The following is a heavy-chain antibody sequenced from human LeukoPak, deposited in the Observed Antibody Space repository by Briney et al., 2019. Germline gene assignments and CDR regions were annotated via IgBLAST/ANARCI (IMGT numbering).Heavy chain of an antibody. J-gene: IGHJ4*02. CDR2: LYSDGNK. CDR1: GFTVITND. V-gene: IGHV3-53*01. CDR3: ARGVEPLAANTLAY. D-gene: IGHD1-14*01. Sequence: GGPLRLSCAASGFTVITNDMTWVRQAPGKGLEWVSVLYSDGNKKYADSVQGRFTISRDNYKNTLYLEMNSLSPDDTAVYYCARGVEPLAANTLAYWGQGTLVTVSS.